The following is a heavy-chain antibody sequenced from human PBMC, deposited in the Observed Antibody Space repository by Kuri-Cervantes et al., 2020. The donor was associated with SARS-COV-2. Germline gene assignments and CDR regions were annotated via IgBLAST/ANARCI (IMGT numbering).Heavy chain of an antibody. D-gene: IGHD7-27*01. CDR3: ARELTGTRGLFDY. Sequence: SQTLSLTCAVYGGSFSGYYWSWIRQPPGKGLEWIGEINHSGSTNYNPSLKSRVTISVDTSKNQFSLKLSSVTAADTAVYYCARELTGTRGLFDYWGQGTLVTVSS. CDR2: INHSGST. CDR1: GGSFSGYY. J-gene: IGHJ4*02. V-gene: IGHV4-34*01.